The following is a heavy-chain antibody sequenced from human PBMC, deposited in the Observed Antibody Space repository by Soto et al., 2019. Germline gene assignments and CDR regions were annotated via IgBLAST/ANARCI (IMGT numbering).Heavy chain of an antibody. D-gene: IGHD3-10*01. J-gene: IGHJ4*02. CDR3: AKDLFTMVRLFDS. CDR2: ISGGGDSR. CDR1: GFTFRNYA. Sequence: GGSLRLSCAASGFTFRNYAMNWVRQAPGKGLGWVSSISGGGDSRKYVYSVKGRFTISRDNSKNTLYLQMNSLRAEDTAVYYCAKDLFTMVRLFDSWGQGTLVTVSS. V-gene: IGHV3-23*01.